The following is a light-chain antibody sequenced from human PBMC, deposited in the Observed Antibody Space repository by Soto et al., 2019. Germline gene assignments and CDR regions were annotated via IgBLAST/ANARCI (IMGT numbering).Light chain of an antibody. CDR2: DAS. J-gene: IGKJ1*01. CDR1: QSISSW. V-gene: IGKV1-5*01. CDR3: QQYNSYSQT. Sequence: DIQMTQSPSTLSASVGDRVTITCRASQSISSWLAWYQQKPGKAPNLLIYDASALESGVPSRFSGSGSGTEFTLTISSLQPDDFAAYYCQQYNSYSQTFGQGTKVE.